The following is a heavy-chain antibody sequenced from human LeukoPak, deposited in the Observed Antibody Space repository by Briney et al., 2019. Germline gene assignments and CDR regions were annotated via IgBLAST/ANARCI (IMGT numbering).Heavy chain of an antibody. Sequence: PGGSLRLSCAASGFTFSSYSMNWVRQAPGKGLEWVSSISSSSSYIYYADSVKGRFTIPRDNAKNSLYLQMNSLRAEDTAVYYCARDGYRAAAYYGMDVWGQGTTVTVSS. CDR2: ISSSSSYI. CDR3: ARDGYRAAAYYGMDV. CDR1: GFTFSSYS. V-gene: IGHV3-21*01. D-gene: IGHD6-13*01. J-gene: IGHJ6*02.